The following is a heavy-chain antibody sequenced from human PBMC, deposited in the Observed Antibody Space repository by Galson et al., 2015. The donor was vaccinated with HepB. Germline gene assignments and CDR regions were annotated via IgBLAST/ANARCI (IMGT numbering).Heavy chain of an antibody. D-gene: IGHD6-19*01. J-gene: IGHJ6*02. CDR2: ISSSSSTI. Sequence: SLRLSCAASGFTFSSYSMNWVRQAPGKGLEWVSYISSSSSTIYYADSVKGRFTISRDNAKNSLYLQMNSLRAEDTAVYYCARDLALYSSGWDYYYYGMDVWGQGTTVTVSS. CDR1: GFTFSSYS. V-gene: IGHV3-48*01. CDR3: ARDLALYSSGWDYYYYGMDV.